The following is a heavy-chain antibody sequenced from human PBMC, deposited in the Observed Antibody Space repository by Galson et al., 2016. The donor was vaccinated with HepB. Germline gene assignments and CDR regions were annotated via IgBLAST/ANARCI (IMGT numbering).Heavy chain of an antibody. D-gene: IGHD3-16*01. CDR3: AKDLVVRGGGYYFDY. CDR2: ISGSGGST. Sequence: SLRLSCAASGFTFSSYVMSWVRQAPGKGLEWVSVISGSGGSTYYADSVKGRFTISRDNSKNTLYLQMNSLRAEDTAVYYCAKDLVVRGGGYYFDYWGQGTLVTVSS. J-gene: IGHJ4*02. V-gene: IGHV3-23*01. CDR1: GFTFSSYV.